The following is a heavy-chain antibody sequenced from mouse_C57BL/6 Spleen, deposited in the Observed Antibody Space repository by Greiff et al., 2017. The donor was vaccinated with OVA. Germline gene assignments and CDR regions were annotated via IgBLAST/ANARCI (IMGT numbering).Heavy chain of an antibody. Sequence: EVQLQQSGPELVKPGASVKISCKASGYTFTDSYMNWVKQSHGKSLEWIGDINPKNGGTSYNQKFKGKATLTVDKSSSTAYMELRSLTSEDSAVYYCARGETGSPCYWGQGTSVTVSS. CDR2: INPKNGGT. V-gene: IGHV1-26*01. CDR3: ARGETGSPCY. D-gene: IGHD4-1*01. CDR1: GYTFTDSY. J-gene: IGHJ4*01.